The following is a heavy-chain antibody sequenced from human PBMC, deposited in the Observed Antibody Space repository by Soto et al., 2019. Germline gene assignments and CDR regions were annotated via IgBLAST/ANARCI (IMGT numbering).Heavy chain of an antibody. D-gene: IGHD3-16*01. CDR1: GYTFTGYY. CDR3: AREHHYVWGTPLRPLDY. J-gene: IGHJ4*02. CDR2: INPNSGGT. Sequence: ASVQVSCKASGYTFTGYYMHWVRQAPGLGLEWMGWINPNSGGTNYAQKFQGRVTMTRDTSISTAYMELSRLRSDDTAVYYCAREHHYVWGTPLRPLDYWGQGTLVTVSS. V-gene: IGHV1-2*02.